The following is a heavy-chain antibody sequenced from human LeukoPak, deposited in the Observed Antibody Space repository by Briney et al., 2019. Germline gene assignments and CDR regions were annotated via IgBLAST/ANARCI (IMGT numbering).Heavy chain of an antibody. J-gene: IGHJ4*02. CDR2: IRYDGSNK. Sequence: GGSLRLSCAASGFTFRSYGMHWVCQAPGKGLEWVAFIRYDGSNKYYADSVKGRFTISRDNSKNTLYLQMNSLRAEDTAVYYCAKDKRYSSSGVDYWGQGTLVTVSS. CDR3: AKDKRYSSSGVDY. CDR1: GFTFRSYG. D-gene: IGHD6-6*01. V-gene: IGHV3-30*02.